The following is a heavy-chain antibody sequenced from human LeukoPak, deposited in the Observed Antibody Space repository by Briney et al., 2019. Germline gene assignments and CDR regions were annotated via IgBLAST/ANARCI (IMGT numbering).Heavy chain of an antibody. D-gene: IGHD6-19*01. CDR1: GFTFSSYD. CDR3: ARVGVAGAFDY. J-gene: IGHJ4*02. CDR2: IGTAGDT. Sequence: PGGSLRLSCAASGFTFSSYDMHWVRQATGKGLEWVSAIGTAGDTYYPGSVKGRFTISRENPKSSLYLQMNSLRAGDTAVYYCARVGVAGAFDYWGQGTLVTVSS. V-gene: IGHV3-13*04.